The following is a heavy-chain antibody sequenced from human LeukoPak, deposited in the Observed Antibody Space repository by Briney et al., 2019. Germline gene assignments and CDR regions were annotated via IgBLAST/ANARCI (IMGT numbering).Heavy chain of an antibody. D-gene: IGHD7-27*01. CDR1: GGSITGYY. Sequence: PSETLSLTCTVSGGSITGYYWSWIQQPPGKGLEWIGYIYFSGSTNYNPSLKRRVTISLDTSKNQFSLKLSSVTAADTAIYYCARSAWGYAFDIWGQETMVTVSS. V-gene: IGHV4-59*01. CDR2: IYFSGST. CDR3: ARSAWGYAFDI. J-gene: IGHJ3*02.